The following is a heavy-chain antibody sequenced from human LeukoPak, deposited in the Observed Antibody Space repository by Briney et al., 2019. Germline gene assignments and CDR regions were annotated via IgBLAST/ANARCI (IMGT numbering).Heavy chain of an antibody. CDR1: GFTFDDYG. V-gene: IGHV3-20*04. J-gene: IGHJ3*01. CDR2: INWNGNNI. CDR3: ARVRKQYYYDNSHHRDASDV. D-gene: IGHD3-22*01. Sequence: PGGSLRLSCATSGFTFDDYGMNWVRQPPGKGLEWVSNINWNGNNIDYADPVKRRFTTSRDKAKDSLHPQMNSLRAEGTGGYYWARVRKQYYYDNSHHRDASDVWGQGTMVIVSS.